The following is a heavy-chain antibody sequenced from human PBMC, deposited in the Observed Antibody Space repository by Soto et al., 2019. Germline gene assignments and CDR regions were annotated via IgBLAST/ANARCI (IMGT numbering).Heavy chain of an antibody. Sequence: VQLVESGGGVVQPGRSLRLSCAASGFTFSSYAMHWVRQASGKGLEWVGRIRSKANSYATAYAASVKGRFTISRDDSKNTAYLQMNSLKTEDTAVYYCTRHPGYSYGYDYWGQGTLVTVSS. V-gene: IGHV3-73*01. CDR1: GFTFSSYA. CDR2: IRSKANSYAT. CDR3: TRHPGYSYGYDY. D-gene: IGHD5-18*01. J-gene: IGHJ4*02.